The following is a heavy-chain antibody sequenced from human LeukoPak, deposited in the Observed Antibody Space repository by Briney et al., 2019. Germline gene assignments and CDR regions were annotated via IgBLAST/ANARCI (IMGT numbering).Heavy chain of an antibody. D-gene: IGHD3-10*01. CDR3: ARVGGSGSYYNFDY. J-gene: IGHJ4*02. CDR2: INAGNGNT. Sequence: ASVKVSCKASGYTFTSYAMHWVRQAPGQRLEWMGWINAGNGNTKYSQKFQGRVPITRDTSASTAYMELSSLRSEDTAVYYCARVGGSGSYYNFDYWGQGTLVTVSS. V-gene: IGHV1-3*01. CDR1: GYTFTSYA.